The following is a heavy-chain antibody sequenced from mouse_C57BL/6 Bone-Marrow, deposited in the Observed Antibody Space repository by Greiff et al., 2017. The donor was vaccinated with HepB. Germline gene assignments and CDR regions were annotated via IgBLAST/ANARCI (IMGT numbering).Heavy chain of an antibody. CDR1: GFTFKNTY. D-gene: IGHD2-2*01. CDR3: AELALYGCDRAGFAY. CDR2: IDPANGNT. J-gene: IGHJ3*01. Sequence: EVMLVESVAELVRPGASVKLSCTASGFTFKNTYMHWVKQRPEQGLEWIGRIDPANGNTKYAPKFQGKATMTADTSSNTAYLQLSSLTSEETAIYYCAELALYGCDRAGFAYWGQGTLVTVSA. V-gene: IGHV14-3*01.